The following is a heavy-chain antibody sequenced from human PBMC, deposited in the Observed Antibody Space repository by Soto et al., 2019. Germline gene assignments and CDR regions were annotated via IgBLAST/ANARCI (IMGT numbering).Heavy chain of an antibody. J-gene: IGHJ4*02. CDR2: ISYDGSNK. V-gene: IGHV3-30-3*01. CDR3: ARDGADWNYVDY. D-gene: IGHD1-1*01. CDR1: GFTFSSYA. Sequence: QVQLVESGGGVVQPGRSLRLSCAASGFTFSSYAMHWVRQAPGKGLEWVAVISYDGSNKYYADSVKGRFTISRDNSKNTLYLQRNSLRAEDTAVYDCARDGADWNYVDYWGQGTLVTVSS.